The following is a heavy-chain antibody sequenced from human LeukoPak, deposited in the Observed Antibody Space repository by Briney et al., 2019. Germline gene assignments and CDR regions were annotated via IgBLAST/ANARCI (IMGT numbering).Heavy chain of an antibody. V-gene: IGHV1-58*02. Sequence: VASVKVSCKASGFTFTSSAMQWVRQARGQRHEWIGWIVVGSGNTNYAQKFQERVTITRDMSTSTAYMELSSLRSEDTAVYYCAAAPKYNWNPNWFDPWGQGTLVTVSS. D-gene: IGHD1-20*01. J-gene: IGHJ5*02. CDR3: AAAPKYNWNPNWFDP. CDR1: GFTFTSSA. CDR2: IVVGSGNT.